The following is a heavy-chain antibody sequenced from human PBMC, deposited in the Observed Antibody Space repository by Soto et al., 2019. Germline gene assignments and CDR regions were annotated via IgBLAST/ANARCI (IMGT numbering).Heavy chain of an antibody. D-gene: IGHD2-21*01. J-gene: IGHJ5*02. CDR3: ARNIYCSDDWCFGFDP. CDR1: SGSIISSYW. Sequence: QVQLQESGPGLVKPSGTLSLTCVVSSGSIISSYWWSWVRQPPGKGLEWIGEIHHSGTTNYNPSLKSRVIISVDNSKNQFSLKLSSVTAADTALYYCARNIYCSDDWCFGFDPWGQGTLVTVSS. CDR2: IHHSGTT. V-gene: IGHV4-4*02.